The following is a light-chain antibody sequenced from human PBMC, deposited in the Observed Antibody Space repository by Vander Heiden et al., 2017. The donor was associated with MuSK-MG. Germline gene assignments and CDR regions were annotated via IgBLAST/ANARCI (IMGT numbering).Light chain of an antibody. J-gene: IGKJ5*01. CDR3: QQYDNLPIT. V-gene: IGKV1-33*01. Sequence: IQMPRSPSSLSASVGDRVTITCQASQDISNDLNWYQQKPGKAPKLLIYDAANLETGVPSRFSGSGSGTDFTFTISSLQPEDIATYYCQQYDNLPITFGQGTRLEIK. CDR1: QDISND. CDR2: DAA.